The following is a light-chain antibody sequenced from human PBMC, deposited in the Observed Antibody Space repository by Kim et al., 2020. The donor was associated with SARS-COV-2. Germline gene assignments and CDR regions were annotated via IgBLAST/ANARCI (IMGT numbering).Light chain of an antibody. CDR3: QAWDSSTFYD. Sequence: SYELTQPPSVSVSPGQTVSITCSGDKLGDKYVSWYQQRPGQSPALVIYRDNKRPSGIPERFSGSNSGNTATLTISGTHAMDEADYYCQAWDSSTFYDFGT. J-gene: IGLJ1*01. CDR1: KLGDKY. CDR2: RDN. V-gene: IGLV3-1*01.